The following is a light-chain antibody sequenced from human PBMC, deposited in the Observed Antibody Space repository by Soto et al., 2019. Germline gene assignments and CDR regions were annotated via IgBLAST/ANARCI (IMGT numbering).Light chain of an antibody. CDR1: QNINNW. CDR3: QQYESFSGT. Sequence: DIQMTQSPSTLSPSVGDRVTITCRASQNINNWLAWYQQKSGKAPKLLVYDASSLETGVPSRFSGSGSGTEFTLTISSLQPHDFATYYCQQYESFSGTFGQGTKVEVK. V-gene: IGKV1-5*01. CDR2: DAS. J-gene: IGKJ1*01.